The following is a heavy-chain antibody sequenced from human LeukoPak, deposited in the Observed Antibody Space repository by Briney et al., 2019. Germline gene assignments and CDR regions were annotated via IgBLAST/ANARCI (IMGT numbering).Heavy chain of an antibody. D-gene: IGHD6-19*01. J-gene: IGHJ4*02. Sequence: PGGSLRLSRAASGFTFRGTVMHWVRQASGKRLEWVGRIKSKGYNYATEYAASVKGRFTISRDDSKNTAYLQMNSLKAEDTAMYYCTRLLIAVETETIFDYWGQETLVTVSS. V-gene: IGHV3-73*01. CDR3: TRLLIAVETETIFDY. CDR1: GFTFRGTV. CDR2: IKSKGYNYAT.